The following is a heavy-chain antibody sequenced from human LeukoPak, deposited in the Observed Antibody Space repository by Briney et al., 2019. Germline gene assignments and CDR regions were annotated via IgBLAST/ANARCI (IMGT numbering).Heavy chain of an antibody. D-gene: IGHD4-23*01. CDR3: ARGDYGGNKDAFDI. V-gene: IGHV4-30-4*01. CDR2: IYYSGST. J-gene: IGHJ3*02. CDR1: GGSISSGDYY. Sequence: SETLSLTCTVSGGSISSGDYYWSWIRQPPGKGLEWIGYIYYSGSTNYNPSLKSRVTISVDTSKNQFSLKLSSVTAADTAVYYCARGDYGGNKDAFDIWGQGTMVTVSS.